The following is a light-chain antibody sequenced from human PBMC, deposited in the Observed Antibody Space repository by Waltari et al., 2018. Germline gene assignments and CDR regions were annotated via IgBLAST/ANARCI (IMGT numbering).Light chain of an antibody. CDR1: SSNIGSNT. J-gene: IGLJ2*01. V-gene: IGLV1-44*01. CDR2: SKN. Sequence: QSVLIQPPSASGAPGQRVTISCSGSSSNIGSNTLNWYRHLPGTAPKLLIHSKNLRPSGVPDRFSGSKSGTTASLAISGLQSEDEAVYYCATRDDDSLYVLFGGGTKLTVL. CDR3: ATRDDDSLYVL.